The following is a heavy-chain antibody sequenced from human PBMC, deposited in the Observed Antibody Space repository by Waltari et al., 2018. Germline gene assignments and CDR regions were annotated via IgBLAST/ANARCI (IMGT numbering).Heavy chain of an antibody. Sequence: QVQLQQWGAGLLKPSETLSLTCAVYGGSFSGYYWSWIRQPPGKGLEWIGEINHSGSTNYNPSLKSRVTISVDTSKNQFSLKLSSVTAADTAVYYCARGFRRARFDYWGQGTLVTVSS. CDR3: ARGFRRARFDY. CDR2: INHSGST. J-gene: IGHJ4*02. CDR1: GGSFSGYY. V-gene: IGHV4-34*01.